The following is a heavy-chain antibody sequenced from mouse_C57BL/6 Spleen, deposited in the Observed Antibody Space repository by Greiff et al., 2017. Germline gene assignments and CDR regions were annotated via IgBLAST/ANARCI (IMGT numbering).Heavy chain of an antibody. CDR1: GYSITSGYY. D-gene: IGHD2-4*01. CDR3: ARYDYAYAMDY. CDR2: ISYDGSN. J-gene: IGHJ4*01. V-gene: IGHV3-6*01. Sequence: ESGPGLVKPSQSLSLTCSVTGYSITSGYYWNWIRQFPGNKLEWMGYISYDGSNNYNPSLKNRISITRDTSKNQFFLKLNSVTTEDTATYYCARYDYAYAMDYWGQGTSVTVSS.